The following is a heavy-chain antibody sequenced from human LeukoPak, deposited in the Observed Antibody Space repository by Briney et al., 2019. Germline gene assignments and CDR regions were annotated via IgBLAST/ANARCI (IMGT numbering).Heavy chain of an antibody. Sequence: GRSLRLSCAASGFTFSSYAMHWVRQAPGKGLEWVAVISYDGSNKYYADSVKGRFTISRDNSKNTLYLQMNSLRAEDTAVYYCASGDGRQAGIAESVSQWGQGTLVTVSS. D-gene: IGHD6-13*01. CDR1: GFTFSSYA. CDR3: ASGDGRQAGIAESVSQ. V-gene: IGHV3-30-3*01. CDR2: ISYDGSNK. J-gene: IGHJ4*02.